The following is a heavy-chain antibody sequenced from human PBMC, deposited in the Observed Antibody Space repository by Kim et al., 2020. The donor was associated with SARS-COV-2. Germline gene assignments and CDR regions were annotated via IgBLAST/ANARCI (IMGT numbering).Heavy chain of an antibody. D-gene: IGHD6-19*01. CDR3: ARRQFTSGWYYFDY. Sequence: YADSVKGRFTISRDNAKNTLYLQMNSLGAEDTAVYYCARRQFTSGWYYFDYWGQGTLVTVSS. J-gene: IGHJ4*02. V-gene: IGHV3-74*01.